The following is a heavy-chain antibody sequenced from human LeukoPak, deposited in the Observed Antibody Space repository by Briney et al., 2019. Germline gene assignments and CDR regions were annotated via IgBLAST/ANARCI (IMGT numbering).Heavy chain of an antibody. V-gene: IGHV1-69*06. Sequence: ASVKVSCKASGGTFSSYAISWVRQAPGQGLEWMGGIILIFGTANYAQKFQGRVTITADKSTSTAYMELSSLRSEDTAVYYCASVAARYYYYYMDVWGKGTTVTVSS. CDR2: IILIFGTA. CDR3: ASVAARYYYYYMDV. D-gene: IGHD6-6*01. J-gene: IGHJ6*03. CDR1: GGTFSSYA.